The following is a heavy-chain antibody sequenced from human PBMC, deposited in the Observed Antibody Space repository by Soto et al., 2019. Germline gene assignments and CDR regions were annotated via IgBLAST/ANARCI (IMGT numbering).Heavy chain of an antibody. J-gene: IGHJ5*02. CDR1: VFTFSSYS. CDR2: ISSSSSYI. V-gene: IGHV3-21*01. CDR3: ARRAAEGWFDP. Sequence: GGSLRRSCAASVFTFSSYSMNWIHQAPRKGLEWVSSISSSSSYIYYADSVKGRFTISRDNAKNSLYLQMNSLRAEDTAVYYCARRAAEGWFDPWGQGTLVTVSS. D-gene: IGHD6-13*01.